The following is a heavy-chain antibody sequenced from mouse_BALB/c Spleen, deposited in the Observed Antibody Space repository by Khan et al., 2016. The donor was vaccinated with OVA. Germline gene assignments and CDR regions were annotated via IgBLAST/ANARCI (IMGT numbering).Heavy chain of an antibody. V-gene: IGHV1S135*01. CDR2: IDHFNGGT. J-gene: IGHJ4*01. CDR3: ARLTLHY. Sequence: VQLQQSGPELMKPGASVKISCKASDYSFTSYYMHWVKQSHGKSIEWIGCIDHFNGGTTYNQKFKGKATLTVDKSSSTAYMHLSSLTSEDSAVXSCARLTLHYWFQRSSVTVSS. D-gene: IGHD2-13*01. CDR1: DYSFTSYY.